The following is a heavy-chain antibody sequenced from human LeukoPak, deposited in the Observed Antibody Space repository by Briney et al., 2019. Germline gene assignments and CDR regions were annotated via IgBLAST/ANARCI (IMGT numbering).Heavy chain of an antibody. CDR3: ARDGYDILTGYSNNWFDP. D-gene: IGHD3-9*01. CDR2: ISSSGSTI. V-gene: IGHV3-11*01. Sequence: GGSLRLSCAASGFTFSDYYMSWIRQAPGKGLEWVSYISSSGSTIYYADSVKGRFTISRDNAKNSLYLQMNSLRAEDTAVYYCARDGYDILTGYSNNWFDPWGQGTLVTVSS. CDR1: GFTFSDYY. J-gene: IGHJ5*02.